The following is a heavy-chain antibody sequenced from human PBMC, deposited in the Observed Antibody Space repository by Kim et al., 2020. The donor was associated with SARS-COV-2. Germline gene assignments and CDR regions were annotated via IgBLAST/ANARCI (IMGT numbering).Heavy chain of an antibody. Sequence: GGSLRFSCTASGFNVDTNYMTWVRQAPGKGLDWVSLIDTDGTTYYADSVKGRFTISRHNSKNTVYLQMNSLRAEDTAVYFCARNLVTGHDDFWGQGTLVTVSS. CDR3: ARNLVTGHDDF. J-gene: IGHJ4*02. V-gene: IGHV3-53*04. CDR2: IDTDGTT. CDR1: GFNVDTNY. D-gene: IGHD1-20*01.